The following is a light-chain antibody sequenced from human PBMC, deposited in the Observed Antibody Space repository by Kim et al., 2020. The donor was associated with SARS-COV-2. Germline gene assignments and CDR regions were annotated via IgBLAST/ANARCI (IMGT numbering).Light chain of an antibody. V-gene: IGKV1-8*01. Sequence: SACTGDRVTITCRASQGISSYLAWYQQKPGKAPKLLIYAASTLQSGVPSRFSGSGSGTDFPLTISCLQSEDFATYYCQQYYSYPLTFGGGTKLEI. CDR3: QQYYSYPLT. CDR2: AAS. CDR1: QGISSY. J-gene: IGKJ4*01.